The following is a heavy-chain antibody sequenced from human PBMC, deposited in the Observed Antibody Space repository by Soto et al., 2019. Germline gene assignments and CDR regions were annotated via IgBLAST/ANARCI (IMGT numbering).Heavy chain of an antibody. CDR1: GYTFTSYD. V-gene: IGHV1-8*01. Sequence: ASVKVSCKASGYTFTSYDINWVRQATGQGLEWMGRMNPNSGNTGYAQKFQGRVTMTRNTSISTAYMELSSLRSEDTALYYCARGRVVGATGYYYMDVWGKGTTVTVSS. J-gene: IGHJ6*03. CDR3: ARGRVVGATGYYYMDV. D-gene: IGHD1-26*01. CDR2: MNPNSGNT.